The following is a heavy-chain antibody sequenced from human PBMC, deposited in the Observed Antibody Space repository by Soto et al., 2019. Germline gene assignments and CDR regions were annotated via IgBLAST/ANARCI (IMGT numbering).Heavy chain of an antibody. V-gene: IGHV3-33*01. CDR3: AGEYDSRPNAH. D-gene: IGHD3-22*01. Sequence: QVQLVESGGGVVQPGRSLRLSCAASGFTFSSYGMHWVRQAPGKGLEWVAVIWYDGSNKYYADSVKGRFTISRDNSKNTLYLQMNSLRAEDTAVYYCAGEYDSRPNAHWGQGTLVTVSS. CDR1: GFTFSSYG. J-gene: IGHJ4*02. CDR2: IWYDGSNK.